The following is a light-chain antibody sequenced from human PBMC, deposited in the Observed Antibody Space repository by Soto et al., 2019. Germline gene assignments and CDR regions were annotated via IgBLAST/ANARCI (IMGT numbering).Light chain of an antibody. CDR2: EGI. CDR3: SSYARNNILV. CDR1: SSDIGTYNL. V-gene: IGLV2-14*02. J-gene: IGLJ1*01. Sequence: QSALTQPASVSGSPGQSITISCTGTSSDIGTYNLVSWYQHYPGKAPKLMIYEGIKRPSGVSNRFSGSKSGNTAFLTISGLQAEDEADYHCSSYARNNILVFGTGTKVTVL.